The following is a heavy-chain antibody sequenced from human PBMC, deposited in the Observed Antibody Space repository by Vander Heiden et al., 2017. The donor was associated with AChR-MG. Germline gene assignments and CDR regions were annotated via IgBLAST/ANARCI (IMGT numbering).Heavy chain of an antibody. J-gene: IGHJ4*02. V-gene: IGHV3-23*01. CDR3: AKVGGLIAASGTGY. D-gene: IGHD6-13*01. CDR1: GFTFNSYA. CDR2: SSGSGIDT. Sequence: EVQLLESGGGLVQPGGSLRLSCAASGFTFNSYAMNWVRQAPGKGLEWVSASSGSGIDTYYADSVKGRFTISRDNSKDTLYLQMNSLRAEDTAVYYCAKVGGLIAASGTGYWGQGTLVIVSS.